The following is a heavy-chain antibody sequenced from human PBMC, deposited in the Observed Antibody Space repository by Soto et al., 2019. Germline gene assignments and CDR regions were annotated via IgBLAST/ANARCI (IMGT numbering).Heavy chain of an antibody. D-gene: IGHD6-13*01. CDR1: GYTLTELS. CDR2: FDPEDGET. V-gene: IGHV1-24*01. Sequence: ASVKVSCKVSGYTLTELSMHWVRQAPGKGLEWMGGFDPEDGETIYAQKFQGRVTMTEDTSTDTAYMELSSLRSEDTAVYYCATDLGHSSSWQGDYWGQGTLVTVSS. J-gene: IGHJ4*02. CDR3: ATDLGHSSSWQGDY.